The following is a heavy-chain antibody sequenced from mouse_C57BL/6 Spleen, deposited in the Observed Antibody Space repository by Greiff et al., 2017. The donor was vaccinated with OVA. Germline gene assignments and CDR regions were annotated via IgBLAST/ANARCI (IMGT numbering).Heavy chain of an antibody. D-gene: IGHD2-4*01. J-gene: IGHJ3*01. Sequence: EVKVVESGGGLVQPGESLKLSCESNEYEFPSHDMSWVRKTPEKRLELVAAINSDGGSTYYPDTMERRFIIARDNTKKTLYLQMSSLRSEDTALYYCARHYYDYGGFAYWGQGTLVTVSA. V-gene: IGHV5-2*01. CDR3: ARHYYDYGGFAY. CDR1: EYEFPSHD. CDR2: INSDGGST.